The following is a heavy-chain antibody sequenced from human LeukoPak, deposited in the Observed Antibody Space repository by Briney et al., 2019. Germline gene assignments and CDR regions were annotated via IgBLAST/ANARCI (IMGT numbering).Heavy chain of an antibody. Sequence: GGSLSLSCAASGFTFSDYWMSWVRQAPGRGVEWVSHINQDGSEEHYMDSVKARFTISRDNAKNSLSLQMDSLRAEDTSVYYCVRDGGVSGYDLLDYWGQGTLVTVSS. CDR3: VRDGGVSGYDLLDY. D-gene: IGHD5-12*01. CDR1: GFTFSDYW. CDR2: INQDGSEE. J-gene: IGHJ4*02. V-gene: IGHV3-7*01.